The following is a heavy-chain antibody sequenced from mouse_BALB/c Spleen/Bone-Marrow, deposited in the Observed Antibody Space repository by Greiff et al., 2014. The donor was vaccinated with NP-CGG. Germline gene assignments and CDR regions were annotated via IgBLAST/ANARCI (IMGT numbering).Heavy chain of an antibody. CDR2: INPSNGRT. V-gene: IGHV1S81*02. Sequence: VQLQQSGAELVKPGASVKLSCKASGYTFTSYWMHWVKQRPGQGLKWIGEINPSNGRTNYNEKFKSKATLTVDKSSSTAYMQLSSLTSEDSAVYYCARGGRYDERTWFAYWGQGTLVTVSA. J-gene: IGHJ3*01. CDR1: GYTFTSYW. D-gene: IGHD2-14*01. CDR3: ARGGRYDERTWFAY.